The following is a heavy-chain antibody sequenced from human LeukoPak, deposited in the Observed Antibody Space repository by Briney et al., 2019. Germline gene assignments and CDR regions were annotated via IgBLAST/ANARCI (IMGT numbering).Heavy chain of an antibody. D-gene: IGHD2-15*01. V-gene: IGHV1-2*06. Sequence: ASVKVSCKASGYTFTGYDMHWVRQAPGQGLEWMGRINPNSGGTNYAQKFQGRVTMTRDTSISIAYMELSRLRSDDTAVYYCASKEAYCSGGSCYLTASDYYYGMDVWGQGTTVTVSS. CDR2: INPNSGGT. CDR1: GYTFTGYD. J-gene: IGHJ6*02. CDR3: ASKEAYCSGGSCYLTASDYYYGMDV.